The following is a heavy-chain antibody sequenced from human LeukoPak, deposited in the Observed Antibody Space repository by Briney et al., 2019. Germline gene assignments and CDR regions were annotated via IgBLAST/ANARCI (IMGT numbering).Heavy chain of an antibody. V-gene: IGHV4-34*01. CDR2: INHSGST. D-gene: IGHD1-26*01. CDR3: ARGGVGALDY. CDR1: GGSFSGYY. J-gene: IGHJ4*02. Sequence: SETLSLTCAVYGGSFSGYYWSWIRQPPGKGLEWIGEINHSGSTNYNPSLKSRVTISVDTSKNQFSLKLSSVTAADTAVYYCARGGVGALDYWGQGTLVTVYS.